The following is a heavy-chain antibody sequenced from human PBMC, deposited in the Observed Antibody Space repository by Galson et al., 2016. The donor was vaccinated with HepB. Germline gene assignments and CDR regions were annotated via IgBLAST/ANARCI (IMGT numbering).Heavy chain of an antibody. V-gene: IGHV3-48*02. D-gene: IGHD3-16*01. CDR3: ARDDYFRLGY. J-gene: IGHJ4*02. Sequence: SLRLSCAASGFIFSVYNRNWARQAPGKGLEWIAWITSSSDTMYYADSVKGRFTISRDNAKNSLYLEMNSLRDEDTAVYYCARDDYFRLGYWGQGTLVTVSS. CDR2: ITSSSDTM. CDR1: GFIFSVYN.